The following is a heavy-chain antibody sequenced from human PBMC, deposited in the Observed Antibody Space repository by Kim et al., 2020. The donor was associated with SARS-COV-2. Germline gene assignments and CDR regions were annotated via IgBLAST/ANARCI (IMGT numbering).Heavy chain of an antibody. CDR3: AGKFSSSWFSFDY. Sequence: SETLSLTCTVSGGSISSSSYYWGWIRQPPGKGLEWIGTIYYSGSTYYNPSLKSRVTISVYTSKNQFSLKLSSVTAADTALYYCAGKFSSSWFSFDYWGQGTLVTVSS. CDR2: IYYSGST. J-gene: IGHJ4*02. V-gene: IGHV4-39*07. D-gene: IGHD6-13*01. CDR1: GGSISSSSYY.